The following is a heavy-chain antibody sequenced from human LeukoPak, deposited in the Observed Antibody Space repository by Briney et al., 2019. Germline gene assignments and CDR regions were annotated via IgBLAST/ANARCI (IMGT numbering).Heavy chain of an antibody. D-gene: IGHD1-14*01. V-gene: IGHV3-48*03. J-gene: IGHJ6*02. CDR3: AGGYRNPYYYYGMDV. Sequence: GGSLRLSCAASGFTFSSYEMNWVRQAPGKGLEWVSYISSSGSTIYYADSVKGRFTISRDNAKKSLYLQMNSLRAEDTAVYYCAGGYRNPYYYYGMDVWSQGTTVTVSS. CDR2: ISSSGSTI. CDR1: GFTFSSYE.